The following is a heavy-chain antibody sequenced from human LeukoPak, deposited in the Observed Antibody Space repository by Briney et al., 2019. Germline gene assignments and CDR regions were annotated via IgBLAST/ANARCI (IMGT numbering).Heavy chain of an antibody. Sequence: PGGSLRLSCAASGFTSSSYSMNWVRQAPGKGLEWVSSISSSSSYIYYADSVKGRFTISRDNAKNSLYLQMNSLRAEDTAVYYCAREGGDSYGPNPLDYWGQGTLVTVSS. CDR1: GFTSSSYS. V-gene: IGHV3-21*01. J-gene: IGHJ4*02. CDR2: ISSSSSYI. CDR3: AREGGDSYGPNPLDY. D-gene: IGHD5-18*01.